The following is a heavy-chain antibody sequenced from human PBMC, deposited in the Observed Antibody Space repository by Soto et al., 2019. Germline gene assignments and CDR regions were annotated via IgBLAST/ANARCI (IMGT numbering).Heavy chain of an antibody. CDR1: GFPFSSYS. J-gene: IGHJ4*02. CDR3: ARGSTVVTPLIDY. CDR2: ISSSSSTI. D-gene: IGHD4-17*01. Sequence: EVQLVESGGGLVQPGGSLRLSCAASGFPFSSYSMNWVRQAPGKGLEWVSYISSSSSTIYYADSVKGRFTISRDNAKNSLYLQMNSLRDEDTAVYYCARGSTVVTPLIDYWGQGTLVTVSS. V-gene: IGHV3-48*02.